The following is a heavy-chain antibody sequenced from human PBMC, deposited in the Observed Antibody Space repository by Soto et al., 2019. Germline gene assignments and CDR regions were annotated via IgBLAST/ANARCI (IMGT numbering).Heavy chain of an antibody. V-gene: IGHV4-38-2*02. CDR2: IYPSVSS. D-gene: IGHD1-1*01. CDR3: AREKVGTTFFDN. J-gene: IGHJ4*02. Sequence: PSETLSLTCSVSGFAISRGYYWSWVRQPPGKGLEWIGSIYPSVSSYHNPSLATRLRLSIDTSKNQFTLNLASVTAADTALYFCAREKVGTTFFDNWGQGIQVTVYS. CDR1: GFAISRGYY.